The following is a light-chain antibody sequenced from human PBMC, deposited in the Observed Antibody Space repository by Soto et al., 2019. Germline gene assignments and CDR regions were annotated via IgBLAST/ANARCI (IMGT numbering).Light chain of an antibody. J-gene: IGLJ1*01. CDR2: EVS. CDR1: SSDLGGYNY. V-gene: IGLV2-14*01. Sequence: QSALTQPASVSGSPGQSITISCSGSSSDLGGYNYVSWYQQHPGKAPKLVLVEVSHRPSGVSHRFSGSKSGNTASLTISWLQAEDEGYYYCSSCSTGDRPYVFGAGTKLTVL. CDR3: SSCSTGDRPYV.